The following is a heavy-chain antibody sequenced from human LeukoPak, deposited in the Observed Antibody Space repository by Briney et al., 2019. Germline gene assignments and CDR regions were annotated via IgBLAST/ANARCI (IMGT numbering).Heavy chain of an antibody. CDR2: IYSGGST. D-gene: IGHD2/OR15-2a*01. CDR1: GFTVSFNY. J-gene: IGHJ4*02. CDR3: ARVKNSYFDY. Sequence: GGSLRLSCAASGFTVSFNYMTWVRQPPGKGLEWVSVIYSGGSTYYADSLKGQFTISRDNSKNTLYLQMNSLRAEDTAVYYCARVKNSYFDYWGQGTLVTVSS. V-gene: IGHV3-53*01.